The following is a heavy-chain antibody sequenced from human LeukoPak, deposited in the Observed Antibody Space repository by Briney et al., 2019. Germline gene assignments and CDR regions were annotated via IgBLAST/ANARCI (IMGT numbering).Heavy chain of an antibody. CDR1: GFTFSSYA. CDR3: AKDLRVAAVAGTRGWFDP. V-gene: IGHV3-23*01. CDR2: ISGSGGST. D-gene: IGHD6-19*01. J-gene: IGHJ5*02. Sequence: GGSLRLSCAASGFTFSSYAMSWVRQAPGKGLEWVSAISGSGGSTYYADSVKGRFTISRYNSKNTLYLQMNSLRAEDTAVYYCAKDLRVAAVAGTRGWFDPWGQGTLVTVSS.